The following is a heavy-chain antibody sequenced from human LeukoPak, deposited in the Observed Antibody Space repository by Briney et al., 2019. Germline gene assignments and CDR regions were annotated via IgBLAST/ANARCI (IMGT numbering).Heavy chain of an antibody. CDR1: GGSISSSSYY. V-gene: IGHV4-39*07. CDR3: ARAGGFTYYDILTGYYLHDAFDI. J-gene: IGHJ3*02. Sequence: SETLSLTCTVSGGSISSSSYYWGWIRQPPGKGLEWIGSIYYSGSTYYNPSLKSRVTISVDTSKNQFSLKLSSVTAADTAVYYCARAGGFTYYDILTGYYLHDAFDIWGQGTMVTVSS. CDR2: IYYSGST. D-gene: IGHD3-9*01.